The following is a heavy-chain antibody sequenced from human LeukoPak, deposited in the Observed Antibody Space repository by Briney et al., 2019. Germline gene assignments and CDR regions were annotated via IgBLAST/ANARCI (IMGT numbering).Heavy chain of an antibody. V-gene: IGHV3-48*01. Sequence: GGSLRLSCAASGFTFSSYSMNRVRQAPGKGLEWVSYISSSSSTIYYADSVKGRFTISRDNAKNSLYLQMNSLRAEDTAVYYCARVSGDWFDPWGQGTLVTVSS. CDR1: GFTFSSYS. CDR3: ARVSGDWFDP. J-gene: IGHJ5*02. CDR2: ISSSSSTI. D-gene: IGHD2-15*01.